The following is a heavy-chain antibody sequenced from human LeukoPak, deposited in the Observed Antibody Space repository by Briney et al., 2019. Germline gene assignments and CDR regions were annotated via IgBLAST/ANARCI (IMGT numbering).Heavy chain of an antibody. V-gene: IGHV3-20*04. Sequence: GGTLRLSCAASGFTFSSYGMSWVRQAPGKGLEWVSGINWNGGSTGYADSVKGRFTISRDNAKNSLYLQMNSLRAEDTALYYCARRSSGLSYYYYYYMDVWGKGTTVTVSS. D-gene: IGHD5-12*01. CDR1: GFTFSSYG. CDR3: ARRSSGLSYYYYYYMDV. J-gene: IGHJ6*03. CDR2: INWNGGST.